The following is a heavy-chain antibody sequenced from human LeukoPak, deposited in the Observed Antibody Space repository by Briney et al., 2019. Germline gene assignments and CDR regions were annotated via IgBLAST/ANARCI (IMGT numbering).Heavy chain of an antibody. V-gene: IGHV3-9*01. CDR1: GFTFDDYA. J-gene: IGHJ4*02. CDR2: ISWSSGSI. D-gene: IGHD6-6*01. CDR3: AKMGYGSSSGNYFDY. Sequence: GRSLRLSCAASGFTFDDYAMHWVRQAPGKGLEWVAGISWSSGSIGYADSVKGRFTISRDNAKNSLYLQMNSLRAEDTALYYCAKMGYGSSSGNYFDYWGQGTLVTVSS.